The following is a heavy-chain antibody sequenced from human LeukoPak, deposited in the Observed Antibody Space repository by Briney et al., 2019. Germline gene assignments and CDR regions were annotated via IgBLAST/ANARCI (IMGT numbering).Heavy chain of an antibody. CDR2: ISSTSTFI. D-gene: IGHD3-22*01. V-gene: IGHV3-21*01. Sequence: KPGGSLRLSCAASGFTFSSYSMNWVRQAPGKGLEWLASISSTSTFIYSADSVKGRFTISRDTAKNSLFLQMNSLRAEDTAIYYCARDYFDSSDYPQTYYYYYMDVWGKGTTVTVSS. J-gene: IGHJ6*03. CDR1: GFTFSSYS. CDR3: ARDYFDSSDYPQTYYYYYMDV.